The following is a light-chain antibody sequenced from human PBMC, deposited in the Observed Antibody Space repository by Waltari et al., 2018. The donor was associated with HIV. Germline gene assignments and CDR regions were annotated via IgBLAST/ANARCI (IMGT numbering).Light chain of an antibody. CDR2: ATS. J-gene: IGKJ1*01. Sequence: DIQMTQSPSSLSASVGDRVTITCRASQTVLTYLNWYQMKPGKAPKLLIYATSNLEGGVPSRFSGSGFGTDFTLTISSLQPEDFATYFCQESYGAPPWTFDQGTTVDVK. CDR1: QTVLTY. V-gene: IGKV1-39*01. CDR3: QESYGAPPWT.